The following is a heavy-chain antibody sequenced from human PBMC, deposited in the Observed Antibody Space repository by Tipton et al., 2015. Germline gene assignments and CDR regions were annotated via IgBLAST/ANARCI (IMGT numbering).Heavy chain of an antibody. CDR3: ARVDYGDYGVGYYYAMDV. D-gene: IGHD4-17*01. J-gene: IGHJ6*02. V-gene: IGHV1-8*01. CDR2: MNPNGPVT. CDR1: GYSFTSSD. Sequence: QSGAEVRKPGASVKVSCKTSGYSFTSSDISWVRQATGQGLEWMGWMNPNGPVTGYAQKFQGRVTMTRNILTNTAYMELSSLRSEDTAVYYCARVDYGDYGVGYYYAMDVWGQGTTVTVSS.